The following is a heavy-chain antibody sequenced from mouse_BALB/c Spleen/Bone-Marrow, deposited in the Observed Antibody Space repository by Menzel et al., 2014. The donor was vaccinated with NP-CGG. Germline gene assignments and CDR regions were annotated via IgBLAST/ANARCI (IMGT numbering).Heavy chain of an antibody. J-gene: IGHJ2*01. Sequence: QVQLQQPGAELVNPGASVKLSCKASGYTFTSYWMHWVKQRPGQGLEWIGEINPSNGRTNYNEKFKSKATLTVDKSSTTAYMKLSSLTSEDSAVYYCARRATTVVATDYWGQGTTLTVSS. CDR3: ARRATTVVATDY. D-gene: IGHD1-1*01. CDR2: INPSNGRT. V-gene: IGHV1S81*02. CDR1: GYTFTSYW.